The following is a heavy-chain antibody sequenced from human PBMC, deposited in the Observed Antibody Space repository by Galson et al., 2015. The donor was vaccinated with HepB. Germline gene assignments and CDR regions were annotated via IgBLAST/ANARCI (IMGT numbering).Heavy chain of an antibody. CDR3: AHYPPSLGIAAAGNPPDY. V-gene: IGHV2-5*02. Sequence: PALVKPTQTLTLTCTFSGFSLSTSGVGVGWIRQPPGKALEWLALIYWDDDKRYSPSLKSRLTITKDTSKNQVVLTMTNMDPVDTATYDCAHYPPSLGIAAAGNPPDYWGQGTLVTVSS. CDR2: IYWDDDK. J-gene: IGHJ4*02. D-gene: IGHD6-13*01. CDR1: GFSLSTSGVG.